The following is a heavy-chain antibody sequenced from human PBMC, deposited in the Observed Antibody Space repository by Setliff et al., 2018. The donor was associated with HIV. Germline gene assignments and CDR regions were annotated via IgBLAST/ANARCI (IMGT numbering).Heavy chain of an antibody. D-gene: IGHD5-12*01. CDR1: GLTFITYG. Sequence: VVSAGVSCVASGLTFITYGLHWVRQAPGKGLDWVSSISSDGINDYYADSVKGRVTISRDNSKNVLYLQMNSLRSDDAAVYFCTRDSWAPGAYDGAIDYWGQGTLVTVSS. CDR2: ISSDGIND. CDR3: TRDSWAPGAYDGAIDY. V-gene: IGHV3-30*04. J-gene: IGHJ4*02.